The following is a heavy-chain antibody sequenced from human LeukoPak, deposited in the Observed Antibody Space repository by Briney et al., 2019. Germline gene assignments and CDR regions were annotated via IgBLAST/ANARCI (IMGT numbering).Heavy chain of an antibody. D-gene: IGHD3-10*02. CDR3: ARDSVRGVHWYGMDV. CDR2: IYYSGST. V-gene: IGHV4-61*01. Sequence: SETLSLTCTVSGGSVSSGNYYWNWIRQPPGKGLEWIGYIYYSGSTNYNPSLKSRVTISVDTSKNQFSLKLSSVTAADTAVYYCARDSVRGVHWYGMDVWGQGTTVTVSS. CDR1: GGSVSSGNYY. J-gene: IGHJ6*02.